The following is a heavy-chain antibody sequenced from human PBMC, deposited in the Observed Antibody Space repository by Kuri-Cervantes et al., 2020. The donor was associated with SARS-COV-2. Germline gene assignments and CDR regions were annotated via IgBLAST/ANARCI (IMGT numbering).Heavy chain of an antibody. V-gene: IGHV4-38-2*01. CDR1: GYSISSGYY. CDR2: IYHSGST. Sequence: SETLSLTCAVPGYSISSGYYWGWIRQPPGRGLEWIGSIYHSGSTYYNPSLKSRVTISVDTSKNQFSLKLSSVTAADTAVYYCARGGFLTGDRGTRGAFDIWGQGTMVTVSS. D-gene: IGHD3-9*01. CDR3: ARGGFLTGDRGTRGAFDI. J-gene: IGHJ3*02.